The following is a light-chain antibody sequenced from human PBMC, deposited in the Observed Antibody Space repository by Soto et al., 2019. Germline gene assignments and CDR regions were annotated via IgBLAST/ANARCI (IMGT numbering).Light chain of an antibody. Sequence: DIVMTQSPDSLAVSLGERATINCKSSQSVLYSNNKNYVAWYQQKPGQPPKLLIYWASTRESGVPDRFSGSGSGTDFTLTISSQQAEDVAVYYCQQYYDAPQNFGQGTKVEIK. V-gene: IGKV4-1*01. CDR3: QQYYDAPQN. CDR1: QSVLYSNNKNY. CDR2: WAS. J-gene: IGKJ1*01.